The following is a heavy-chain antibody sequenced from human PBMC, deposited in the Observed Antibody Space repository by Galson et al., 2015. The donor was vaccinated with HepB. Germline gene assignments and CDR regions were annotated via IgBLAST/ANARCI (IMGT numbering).Heavy chain of an antibody. CDR3: ARDGIQLWLGVDY. CDR2: ISSSSSYI. V-gene: IGHV3-21*01. J-gene: IGHJ4*02. D-gene: IGHD5-18*01. Sequence: SLRLSCAASGFTFSSYSMNWVRQAPGKGLEWVSSISSSSSYIYYADSVKGRFTISRDNAKNSLYLQMNSLRAEDTAVYYCARDGIQLWLGVDYWGQGTLVTVSS. CDR1: GFTFSSYS.